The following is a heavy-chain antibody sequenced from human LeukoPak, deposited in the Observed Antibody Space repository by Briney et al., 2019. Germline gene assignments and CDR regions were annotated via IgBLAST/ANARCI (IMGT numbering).Heavy chain of an antibody. V-gene: IGHV3-49*03. CDR2: IRSKAYGGTT. Sequence: PGRSLRLSCTAPGFTFGDYAMSWFRQAPGKGLDWVGFIRSKAYGGTTEYAASVKGRFTISRDDSKSIAYLQMNSLKTEDTAVYYCTRDGDRITIFGVVIPSDDYYYYMDVWGKGTTVTVSS. D-gene: IGHD3-3*01. J-gene: IGHJ6*03. CDR1: GFTFGDYA. CDR3: TRDGDRITIFGVVIPSDDYYYYMDV.